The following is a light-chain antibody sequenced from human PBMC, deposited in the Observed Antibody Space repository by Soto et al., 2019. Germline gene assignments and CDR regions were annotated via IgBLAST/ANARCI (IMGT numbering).Light chain of an antibody. Sequence: EIVLTQSPGTLSLSPGERATLSCTASQSVSSSNLAWYQQKPGQAPRLLIYGASSRATDIPDRFSGSGSWTDFTLTISRLEPEDFAVYYCQQYGSSPRYTFGQGTKVEIK. J-gene: IGKJ2*01. CDR2: GAS. CDR1: QSVSSSN. CDR3: QQYGSSPRYT. V-gene: IGKV3-20*01.